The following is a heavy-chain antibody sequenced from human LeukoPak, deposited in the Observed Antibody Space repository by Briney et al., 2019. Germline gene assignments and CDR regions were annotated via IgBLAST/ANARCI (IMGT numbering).Heavy chain of an antibody. J-gene: IGHJ4*02. CDR2: IKQDGSKK. Sequence: GGSLRLSCVASGFPFSSYWMTWVRQAPGKGLEWVANIKQDGSKKSYVASVKGRFTISRVNAKNSLYLQMNSLRAEDTAIYYCTRVGYIDEGIDYWGQGTLVTVSS. V-gene: IGHV3-7*04. CDR1: GFPFSSYW. D-gene: IGHD5-24*01. CDR3: TRVGYIDEGIDY.